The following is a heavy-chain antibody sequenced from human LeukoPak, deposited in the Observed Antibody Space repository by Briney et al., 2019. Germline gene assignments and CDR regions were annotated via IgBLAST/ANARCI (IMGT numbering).Heavy chain of an antibody. V-gene: IGHV3-33*06. J-gene: IGHJ4*02. CDR2: IWYAGSHK. D-gene: IGHD1-26*01. CDR3: AKVLSGSQDY. Sequence: GRSRRPSRVGAAFTFSSYGTDWVRQTPGKGLEWVAVIWYAGSHKYYADSVKGRFTISRDNSKNTVYLQMNSLRAEATAVYYCAKVLSGSQDYWGQGTLVTVSS. CDR1: AFTFSSYG.